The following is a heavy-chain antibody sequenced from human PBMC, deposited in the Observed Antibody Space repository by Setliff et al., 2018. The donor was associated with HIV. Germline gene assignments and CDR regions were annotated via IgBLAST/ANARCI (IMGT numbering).Heavy chain of an antibody. D-gene: IGHD6-19*01. V-gene: IGHV4-34*01. J-gene: IGHJ4*02. CDR3: ATGLAVAPGY. CDR2: INHSGNT. CDR1: GESFSAYF. Sequence: ETLSLTCAVYGESFSAYFWSWIRQPPGKGLEWIGEINHSGNTNYNPSLKSRVTISIGTSKNHFSLKLSSVSAADTAVYYCATGLAVAPGYWGQGSLVTVS.